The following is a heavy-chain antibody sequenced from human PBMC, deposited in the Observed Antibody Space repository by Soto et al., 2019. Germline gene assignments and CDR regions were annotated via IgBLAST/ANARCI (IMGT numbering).Heavy chain of an antibody. D-gene: IGHD5-12*01. CDR2: IWYDESNK. J-gene: IGHJ4*02. Sequence: PGGSLRLSCAASGFSFSSYGMHWVRQAPGKGLEWVALIWYDESNKHYADSVKGRFTISRDNSKNTLYLQMNSLRAEDTAVYRCARVGRGYSGYDFFDYWGQGTLVTVSS. CDR1: GFSFSSYG. CDR3: ARVGRGYSGYDFFDY. V-gene: IGHV3-33*01.